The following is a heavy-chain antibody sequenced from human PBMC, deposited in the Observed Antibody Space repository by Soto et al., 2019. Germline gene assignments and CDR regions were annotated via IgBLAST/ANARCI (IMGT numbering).Heavy chain of an antibody. CDR2: IHSDGRIT. CDR3: ARGRGSFYLDF. D-gene: IGHD1-26*01. Sequence: EVQLVESGGGLVQPGGSLRLSCATSGFTFGNYWMYWVRHAPGKGLVWVSRIHSDGRITTYADSVKGRFTISRDIAKNTLYLQMNSLRAEGTAIDYCARGRGSFYLDFRGQGTRVTVSS. V-gene: IGHV3-74*01. CDR1: GFTFGNYW. J-gene: IGHJ4*02.